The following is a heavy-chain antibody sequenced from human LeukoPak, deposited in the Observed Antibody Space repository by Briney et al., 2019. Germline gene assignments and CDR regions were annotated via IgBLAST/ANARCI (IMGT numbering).Heavy chain of an antibody. Sequence: PSETLSLTCTVSGYSITSGYYWAWIRQSSEKGLEWIGTIYHSGSTYNNPSLKSRVTISVDTSENRFSLSLTSATATDTAVYNCARHRHCMDVWGKGTTVTISS. CDR2: IYHSGST. J-gene: IGHJ6*03. CDR1: GYSITSGYY. CDR3: ARHRHCMDV. V-gene: IGHV4-38-2*02. D-gene: IGHD3-3*02.